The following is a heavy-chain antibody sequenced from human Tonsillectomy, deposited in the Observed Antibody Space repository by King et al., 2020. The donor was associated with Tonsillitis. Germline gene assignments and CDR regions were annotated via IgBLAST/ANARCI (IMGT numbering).Heavy chain of an antibody. J-gene: IGHJ4*02. CDR3: AKMGGDIVVVVAQHIFDY. CDR2: ISGSGGST. Sequence: VQLVESGGGLVQPGGSLRLSCAASGFTFSSYAMSWVRQAPGKGLEWVSAISGSGGSTHYADSVKGRFTISRDTSKNTLYLQMNSLRAEDTAVYYCAKMGGDIVVVVAQHIFDYWGQGTLVTVSS. CDR1: GFTFSSYA. V-gene: IGHV3-23*04. D-gene: IGHD2-15*01.